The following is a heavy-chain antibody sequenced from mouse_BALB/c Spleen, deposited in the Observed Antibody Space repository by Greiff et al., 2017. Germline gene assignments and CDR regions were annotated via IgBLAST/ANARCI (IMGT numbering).Heavy chain of an antibody. CDR1: GFSLTSYG. CDR2: IWRGGST. D-gene: IGHD1-2*01. CDR3: AKTITTATSFAY. Sequence: QVQLQQSGPSLVQPSQSLSITCTVSGFSLTSYGVHWVRQSPGKGLEWLGVIWRGGSTDYNAAFMSRLSITKDNSESQVFFKMNSLQADDTAIYYCAKTITTATSFAYWGEGTLVTVSA. J-gene: IGHJ3*01. V-gene: IGHV2-5-1*01.